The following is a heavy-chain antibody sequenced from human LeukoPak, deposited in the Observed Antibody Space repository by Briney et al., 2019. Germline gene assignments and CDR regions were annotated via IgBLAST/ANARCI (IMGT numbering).Heavy chain of an antibody. J-gene: IGHJ4*02. D-gene: IGHD2-15*01. CDR3: ARDLRGYCRGGSCLELDY. V-gene: IGHV1-18*01. CDR1: GYSFTSYG. Sequence: ASVKASCKASGYSFTSYGISWVRQAPGQGLEWMGWISVYNGNTNYAQKLQGRVTMTTDTSTNTAYMELRSLRSDDTAVYYCARDLRGYCRGGSCLELDYWGQGTLVTVSS. CDR2: ISVYNGNT.